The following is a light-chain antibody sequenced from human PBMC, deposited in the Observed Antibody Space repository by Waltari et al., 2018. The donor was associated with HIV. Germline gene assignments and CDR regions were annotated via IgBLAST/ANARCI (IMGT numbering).Light chain of an antibody. Sequence: EIVLTQSPGTLSLSPGERATLSCTASQSVSTSSLAWYQQKPGQAPRLLIYDASTRATGIPDRFSGSGSGTDFTLTISRPEPEDFAVYYCQQYGNSPPLTFGGGTKVELK. CDR1: QSVSTSS. CDR2: DAS. J-gene: IGKJ4*01. CDR3: QQYGNSPPLT. V-gene: IGKV3-20*01.